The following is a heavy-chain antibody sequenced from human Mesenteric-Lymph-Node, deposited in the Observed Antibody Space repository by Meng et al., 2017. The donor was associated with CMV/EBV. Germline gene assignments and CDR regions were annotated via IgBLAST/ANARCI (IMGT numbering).Heavy chain of an antibody. Sequence: CKASGSTFTSYAMHWERQAPGQRLEWMGWINAGNGNTKYSQKFQGRVTITRDTSASTAYMELSSLRSEDTAVYYCARAVGLIGELDYWGQGTLVTVSS. CDR1: GSTFTSYA. V-gene: IGHV1-3*01. CDR3: ARAVGLIGELDY. CDR2: INAGNGNT. J-gene: IGHJ4*02. D-gene: IGHD3-22*01.